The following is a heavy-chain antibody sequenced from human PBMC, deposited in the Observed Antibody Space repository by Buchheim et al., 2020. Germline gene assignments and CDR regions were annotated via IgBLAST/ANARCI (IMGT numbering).Heavy chain of an antibody. V-gene: IGHV4-59*08. CDR3: ARRGWEPYFDY. CDR2: IYYSGST. CDR1: GGSISSYY. Sequence: QVQLQESGPGLVKPSETLSLTCTVSGGSISSYYWSWIRQPPGKGLEWIGYIYYSGSTNYNPSLKSRVTISVDTSKNQFSLKLSSVTAANTAVYYCARRGWEPYFDYWGQGTL. D-gene: IGHD1-26*01. J-gene: IGHJ4*02.